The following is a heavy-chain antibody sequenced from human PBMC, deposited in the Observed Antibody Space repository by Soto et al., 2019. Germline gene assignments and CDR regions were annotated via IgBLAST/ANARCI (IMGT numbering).Heavy chain of an antibody. J-gene: IGHJ3*02. CDR3: AKKAVAGYDAFDI. CDR2: FDPEDGET. CDR1: GYTLTEVS. D-gene: IGHD6-19*01. V-gene: IGHV1-24*01. Sequence: ASVKVSCKGSGYTLTEVSMHWVRQAPGKGLEWMGGFDPEDGETIYAQKFQGRVTMTEDTSTDTAYMELSSLRSEDTAVYYCAKKAVAGYDAFDIWGQGTMVTVSS.